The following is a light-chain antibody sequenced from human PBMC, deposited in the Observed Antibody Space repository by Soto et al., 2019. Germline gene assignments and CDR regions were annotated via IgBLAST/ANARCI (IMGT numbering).Light chain of an antibody. CDR2: YDS. CDR1: NIGSKS. J-gene: IGLJ3*02. CDR3: QVWDSSSDHRV. V-gene: IGLV3-21*04. Sequence: SYELTQPPSVSVAPGKTARITCEGNNIGSKSVHWYQQKPGQAPVLVIYYDSDRPSGIPERFSGSNSGNTATLTISRVEAGDEADYYCQVWDSSSDHRVFGGGTKVTVL.